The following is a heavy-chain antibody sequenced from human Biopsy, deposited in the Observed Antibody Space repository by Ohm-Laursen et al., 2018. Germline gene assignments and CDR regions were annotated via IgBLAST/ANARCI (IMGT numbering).Heavy chain of an antibody. Sequence: SLRLSCAASGFSFDNYAMNWVRQAPGKGLEWVSTISGSGGSTYYADSVKGRFTISRDASKNTLYLLMNSLRAEDTAMYYCAKGGYCTTTSCYMGVDYWGQGTLVTVSS. CDR3: AKGGYCTTTSCYMGVDY. D-gene: IGHD2-2*02. V-gene: IGHV3-23*01. CDR1: GFSFDNYA. J-gene: IGHJ4*02. CDR2: ISGSGGST.